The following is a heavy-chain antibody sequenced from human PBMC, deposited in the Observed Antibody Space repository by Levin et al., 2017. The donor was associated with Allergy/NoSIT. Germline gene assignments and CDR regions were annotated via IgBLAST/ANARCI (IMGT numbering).Heavy chain of an antibody. V-gene: IGHV3-21*01. J-gene: IGHJ4*02. CDR3: ARMGGNYVWGSYRNGYFDY. CDR2: ISSSSSYI. D-gene: IGHD3-16*02. CDR1: GFTFSSYS. Sequence: GGSLRLSCAASGFTFSSYSMNWVRQAPGKGLEWVSSISSSSSYIYYADSVKGRFTISRDNAKNSLYLQMNSLRAEDTAVYYCARMGGNYVWGSYRNGYFDYWGQGTLVTVSS.